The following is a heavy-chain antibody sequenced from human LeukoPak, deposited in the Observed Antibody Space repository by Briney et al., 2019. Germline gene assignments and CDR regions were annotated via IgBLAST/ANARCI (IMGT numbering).Heavy chain of an antibody. CDR2: INTNTGNP. V-gene: IGHV7-4-1*02. CDR1: GYTFTSYT. Sequence: GASVKVSCEASGYTFTSYTINWVRQAPGQGLEWMGWINTNTGNPTYAQGFTGRFVFSLDTSVSTTYLQISSLKAEDTAVYYCARGVFGGRGELNYWGQGTLVTVSS. D-gene: IGHD3-16*01. CDR3: ARGVFGGRGELNY. J-gene: IGHJ4*02.